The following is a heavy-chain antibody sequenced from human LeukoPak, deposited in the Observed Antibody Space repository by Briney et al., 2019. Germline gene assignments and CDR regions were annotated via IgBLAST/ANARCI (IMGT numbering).Heavy chain of an antibody. CDR3: AKDQGDFWSALDF. Sequence: GGSLRLSCAASGFTFSRSGMRWVRQAPGKGLERVATISYDGSINYYADSVKGRFTISRDSSKNTLYLQMNSLRPEDTAVYYCAKDQGDFWSALDFWGQGTLVTVSS. J-gene: IGHJ4*02. CDR1: GFTFSRSG. D-gene: IGHD3-3*01. CDR2: ISYDGSIN. V-gene: IGHV3-30*18.